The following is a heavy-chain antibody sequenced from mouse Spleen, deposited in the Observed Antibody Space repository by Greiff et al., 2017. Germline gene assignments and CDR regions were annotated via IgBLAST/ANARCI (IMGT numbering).Heavy chain of an antibody. Sequence: VKLQESGAELVRPGASVTLSCKASGYTFTDYEMHWVKQTPVHGLEWIGAIDPETGGTAYNQKFKGKAILTADKSSSTAYMELRSLTSEDSAVYYCTYPHLDYWGQGTTLTVSS. V-gene: IGHV1-15*01. CDR2: IDPETGGT. CDR3: TYPHLDY. CDR1: GYTFTDYE. J-gene: IGHJ2*01.